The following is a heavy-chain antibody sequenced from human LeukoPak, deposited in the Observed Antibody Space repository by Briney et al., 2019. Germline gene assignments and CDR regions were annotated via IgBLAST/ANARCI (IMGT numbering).Heavy chain of an antibody. CDR1: GFSISDHY. J-gene: IGHJ4*02. CDR3: TRERRGSYYAFES. Sequence: GGSLRLSCAASGFSISDHYMSWIRQSPGKGLEWISYVTSSGSSTKYADSVKGRFTISRDNAKNSVALQMNRLRAEDTAVYYCTRERRGSYYAFESWGQGTLVTVSS. CDR2: VTSSGSST. V-gene: IGHV3-11*01. D-gene: IGHD3-10*01.